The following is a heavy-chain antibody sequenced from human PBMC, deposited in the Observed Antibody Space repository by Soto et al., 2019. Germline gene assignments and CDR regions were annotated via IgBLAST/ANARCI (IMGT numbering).Heavy chain of an antibody. CDR2: IIPMLGVR. J-gene: IGHJ3*02. V-gene: IGHV1-69*02. CDR3: TIGSWSDEVFDI. Sequence: QVQLVQSGAEVKKPGSTVKVSCKDSGGTFSTYSMFWVRQAPGQGLEWMGRIIPMLGVRNYAQRFQDRVTIIADKSTATVHMELSSLRSEDTALYYCTIGSWSDEVFDIWGQGTMVTVSS. CDR1: GGTFSTYS. D-gene: IGHD6-19*01.